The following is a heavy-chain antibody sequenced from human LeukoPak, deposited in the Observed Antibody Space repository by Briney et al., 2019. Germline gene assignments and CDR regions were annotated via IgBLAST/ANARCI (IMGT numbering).Heavy chain of an antibody. CDR2: INPNSGGA. V-gene: IGHV1-2*02. CDR3: TGGATDNWFDP. Sequence: ASVKVSCKASGYTFTGYFIHWVRQAPGQELEWMGWINPNSGGAKYAQKFQGRVTMTRDTSISTAYMELNRLTSDDTAVYYCTGGATDNWFDPWGQGTLVTVSS. J-gene: IGHJ5*02. CDR1: GYTFTGYF. D-gene: IGHD1-26*01.